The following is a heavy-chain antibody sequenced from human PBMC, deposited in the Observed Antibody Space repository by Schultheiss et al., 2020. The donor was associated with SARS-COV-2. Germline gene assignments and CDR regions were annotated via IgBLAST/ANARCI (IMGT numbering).Heavy chain of an antibody. Sequence: SGPTLVKPTQTLTLTCTFSGFSLSTSGMCVSWIRQPPGKALEWLALIYWNDDKRYSPSLKSRLTITKDTSKNQVVLTMTNMDPVDTATYYCAPLLPLYSGSWYYFDYWGQGNLVTVSS. J-gene: IGHJ4*02. CDR2: IYWNDDK. V-gene: IGHV2-5*08. D-gene: IGHD6-13*01. CDR3: APLLPLYSGSWYYFDY. CDR1: GFSLSTSGMC.